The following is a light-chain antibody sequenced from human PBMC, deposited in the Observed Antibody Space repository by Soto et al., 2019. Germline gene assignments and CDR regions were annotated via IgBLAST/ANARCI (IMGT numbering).Light chain of an antibody. CDR3: LEDYNLPIT. J-gene: IGKJ5*01. V-gene: IGKV3-20*01. CDR1: QSGSSRY. Sequence: VLTHSRERGSLCPCQEDTQYKRVSQSGSSRYLAWYQQKPGQGPRLLIYGASSRATGIPDRFSGSGSGTDFTLTISRLEPEEFAVYYCLEDYNLPITFGQGTRLDIK. CDR2: GAS.